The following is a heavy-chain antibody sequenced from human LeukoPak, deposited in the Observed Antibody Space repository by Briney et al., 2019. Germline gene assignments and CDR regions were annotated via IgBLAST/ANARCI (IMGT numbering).Heavy chain of an antibody. J-gene: IGHJ6*03. Sequence: GASVKVSCKASGYSFSSYGISWVRQAPGQGLEWMGWISVYDGNIQYAQGLQGRVTMTTDTSTNTAYMELRSLGSDDAAVYYCARRIAAPGTFANHYYYYMDVWRKGTTVTVSS. CDR2: ISVYDGNI. D-gene: IGHD6-25*01. V-gene: IGHV1-18*01. CDR3: ARRIAAPGTFANHYYYYMDV. CDR1: GYSFSSYG.